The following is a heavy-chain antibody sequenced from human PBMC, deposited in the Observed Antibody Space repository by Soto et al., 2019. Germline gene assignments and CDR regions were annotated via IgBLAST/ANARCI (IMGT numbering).Heavy chain of an antibody. J-gene: IGHJ6*03. V-gene: IGHV3-30-3*01. CDR1: GFTFSSYA. CDR3: ARGQLTVRGGLVKRYYYYYYMDV. D-gene: IGHD3-10*01. Sequence: GGSLRLSCAASGFTFSSYAMHWVRQAPGKGLEWVAVISYDGSNKYYADSVKGRFTISRDNSKNTLYLQMNSLRAEDTTVYYCARGQLTVRGGLVKRYYYYYYMDVWGKGTTVTVSS. CDR2: ISYDGSNK.